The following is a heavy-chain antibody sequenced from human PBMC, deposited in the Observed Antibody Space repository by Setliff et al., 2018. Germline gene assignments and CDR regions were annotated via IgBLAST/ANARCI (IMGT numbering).Heavy chain of an antibody. CDR2: FWADGNRR. Sequence: PGESLKISCTASGFILRNYGIHWVRQAPGKGLEWVAVFWADGNRRFYADSVKGRFTVSRDLSMDTVFLQMDSLRAEDTALYYCGRDDDTTSHYSILNFWGQGTMVTVSS. V-gene: IGHV3-33*08. J-gene: IGHJ3*01. CDR3: GRDDDTTSHYSILNF. D-gene: IGHD4-4*01. CDR1: GFILRNYG.